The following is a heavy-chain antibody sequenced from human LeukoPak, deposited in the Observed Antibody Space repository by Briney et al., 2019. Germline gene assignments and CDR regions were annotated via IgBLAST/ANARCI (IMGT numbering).Heavy chain of an antibody. CDR3: AREGINVDIVATITFYGMDV. Sequence: ASVKVSCKASGGTFISYAISWVRQAPGQGLEWMGGIIPIFGTANYAQKFQGRVTITADESTSTAYMELSSLRSEDTAVYYCAREGINVDIVATITFYGMDVWGQGTTVTVSS. V-gene: IGHV1-69*13. D-gene: IGHD5-12*01. CDR1: GGTFISYA. J-gene: IGHJ6*02. CDR2: IIPIFGTA.